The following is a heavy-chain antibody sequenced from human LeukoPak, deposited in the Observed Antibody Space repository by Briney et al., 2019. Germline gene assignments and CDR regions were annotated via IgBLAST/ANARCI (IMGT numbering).Heavy chain of an antibody. D-gene: IGHD6-13*01. CDR2: IREDGSEK. J-gene: IGHJ4*02. CDR1: GFTFSSYW. V-gene: IGHV3-7*01. CDR3: ASAAGPFDN. Sequence: GGSLRLSCAASGFTFSSYWMTWVRQAPGKGLEWVANIREDGSEKYYVDSVKGRFTVSRDNAKNSLYLQVNSLRAEDTAVYYCASAAGPFDNWGQGTLVTVSS.